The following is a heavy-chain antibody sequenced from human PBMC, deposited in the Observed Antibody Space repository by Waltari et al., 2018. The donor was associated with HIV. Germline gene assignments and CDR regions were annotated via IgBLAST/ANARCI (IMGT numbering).Heavy chain of an antibody. CDR3: AKAPHHYDSSGPVY. CDR1: GFTFSNYG. J-gene: IGHJ4*02. CDR2: IRYDGTNK. D-gene: IGHD3-22*01. V-gene: IGHV3-30*02. Sequence: QVQLVASGGGVVQPGGSLRLSCPASGFTFSNYGMYWVRQAPGKGLQWVAFIRYDGTNKYYADSVKGRFIISRDNSKNTLSLQMHSLRAEDTAVYYCAKAPHHYDSSGPVYWGQGTLVTVSS.